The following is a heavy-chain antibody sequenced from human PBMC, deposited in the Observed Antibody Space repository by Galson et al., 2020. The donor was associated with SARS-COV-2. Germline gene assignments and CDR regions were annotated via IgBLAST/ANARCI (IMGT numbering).Heavy chain of an antibody. Sequence: NSGGSLRLSCAASGFPFSTYSMNWVRLAPGKGLEWVSSISTSSSYTYYADSVKGRFSISRDNPRNSLYLQMNSVRAEDTAVYYCARDEGIRGYNYGRLYYGLDVWGQGTTVTVSS. CDR2: ISTSSSYT. CDR1: GFPFSTYS. J-gene: IGHJ6*02. V-gene: IGHV3-21*01. CDR3: ARDEGIRGYNYGRLYYGLDV. D-gene: IGHD5-18*01.